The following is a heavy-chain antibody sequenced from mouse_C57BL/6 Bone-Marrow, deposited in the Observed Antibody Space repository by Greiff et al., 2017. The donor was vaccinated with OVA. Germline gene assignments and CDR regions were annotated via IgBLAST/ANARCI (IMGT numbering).Heavy chain of an antibody. Sequence: DVKLVESGAELVRPGASVKLSCTASGFNIKDDYMHWVKQRPEQGLAWIGWLDPENGDTEYASKFQGKATITADTSSNTAYLQLSILTSEDTAVYYCTGRGSTWYFDVWGTGTTVTVSS. J-gene: IGHJ1*03. V-gene: IGHV14-4*01. CDR2: LDPENGDT. D-gene: IGHD1-1*01. CDR1: GFNIKDDY. CDR3: TGRGSTWYFDV.